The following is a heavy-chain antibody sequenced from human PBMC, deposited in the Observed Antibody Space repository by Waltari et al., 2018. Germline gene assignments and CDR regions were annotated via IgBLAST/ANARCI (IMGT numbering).Heavy chain of an antibody. D-gene: IGHD3-3*01. Sequence: EVQLVESGGGLVQPGGSLRLSCAASGFTFSSYWMSWVRQAPGKGLEGVANIKQDGRDTYYVDSVTGRFTISRDTAKTSLYLQMNSLMSEDTAVYYCAKLTSHYDFWSGYPYYYYYMDVWGKGTTVTVSS. V-gene: IGHV3-7*01. CDR3: AKLTSHYDFWSGYPYYYYYMDV. CDR1: GFTFSSYW. J-gene: IGHJ6*03. CDR2: IKQDGRDT.